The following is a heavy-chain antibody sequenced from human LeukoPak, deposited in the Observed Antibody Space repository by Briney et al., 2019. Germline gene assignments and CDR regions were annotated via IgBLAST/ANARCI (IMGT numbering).Heavy chain of an antibody. J-gene: IGHJ4*02. CDR3: ARATHGWVFEPPFDY. V-gene: IGHV4-4*07. Sequence: PSETLSLTCTASGDSISSYYWIWVRQPAGKGLEWIGRIYTSGSTNYNPSLKSRVTMSIDTSKNQFSLKLSSVTAADTAVYYCARATHGWVFEPPFDYWGQGTLVTVSS. CDR2: IYTSGST. CDR1: GDSISSYY. D-gene: IGHD3-16*01.